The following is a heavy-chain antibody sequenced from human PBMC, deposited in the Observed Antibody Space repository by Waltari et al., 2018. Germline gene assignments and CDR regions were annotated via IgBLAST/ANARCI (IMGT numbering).Heavy chain of an antibody. Sequence: QVQLQESGPGLVKPSQTLSLTCTVSGGSISSGSYYWNWIRQPAGKGLEWIGRIYTSGSTNYNPSLKSRVTISVDTSKNQFSLKLSSVTAADTAVYYCATEGEQPPYYFDYWGQGTLVTVSS. V-gene: IGHV4-61*02. CDR2: IYTSGST. J-gene: IGHJ4*02. CDR3: ATEGEQPPYYFDY. D-gene: IGHD3-16*01. CDR1: GGSISSGSYY.